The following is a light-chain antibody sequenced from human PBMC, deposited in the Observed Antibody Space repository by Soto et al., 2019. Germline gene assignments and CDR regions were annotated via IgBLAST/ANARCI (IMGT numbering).Light chain of an antibody. J-gene: IGLJ1*01. CDR1: TGDVGGYDY. V-gene: IGLV2-14*01. Sequence: QSVLTQPASVSVSPGQSITISCTGTTGDVGGYDYASWYQQYPYKAPKLIIYEVTNRPSGISSRFSGSKSGNTAFLTIYGLQAEDEADYYCSSHTSGNTRVFGTGTKVTVL. CDR3: SSHTSGNTRV. CDR2: EVT.